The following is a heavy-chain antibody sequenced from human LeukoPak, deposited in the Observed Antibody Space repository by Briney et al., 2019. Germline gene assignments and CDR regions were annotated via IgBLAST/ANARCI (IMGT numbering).Heavy chain of an antibody. Sequence: PGGSLRLSCAASGFTFSSYAMSWVRQAPGKGVEGVSAISGSGGSTYYADSVKGRFTISRDNSKNTLYLQMNSLRAEDTAVYYCAKGAFGGVIVRIDYWGQGTLVTVSS. V-gene: IGHV3-23*01. D-gene: IGHD3-16*02. J-gene: IGHJ4*02. CDR1: GFTFSSYA. CDR3: AKGAFGGVIVRIDY. CDR2: ISGSGGST.